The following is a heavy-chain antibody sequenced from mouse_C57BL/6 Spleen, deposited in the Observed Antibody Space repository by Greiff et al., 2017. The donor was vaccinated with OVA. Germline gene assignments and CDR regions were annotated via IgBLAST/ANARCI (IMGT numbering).Heavy chain of an antibody. CDR2: IDPSDSET. CDR1: GYTFTSYW. Sequence: QVQLQQPGAELVRPGSSVKLSCKASGYTFTSYWMHWVKQRPIQGLEWIGNIDPSDSETHYNQKFKDKATLTVDKSSSTAYMQLSSLTSEDSAVYYCARAGYYSNLWGAMDYWGQGTSVTVSS. CDR3: ARAGYYSNLWGAMDY. V-gene: IGHV1-52*01. J-gene: IGHJ4*01. D-gene: IGHD2-5*01.